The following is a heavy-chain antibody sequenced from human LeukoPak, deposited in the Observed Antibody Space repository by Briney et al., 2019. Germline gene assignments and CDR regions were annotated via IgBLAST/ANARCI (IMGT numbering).Heavy chain of an antibody. Sequence: SGPTLVKPTQTLTLTCTFSGFSLSTSGVGVGWIRQPPGKALEWLALIYWDDDKRYSPSLKSRLTITKDTSKNQVVLTMTNMDPVDTATYYCAHSSYDYVWGSYRPDKGFDYWGQGTLVTVSS. CDR3: AHSSYDYVWGSYRPDKGFDY. J-gene: IGHJ4*02. CDR2: IYWDDDK. V-gene: IGHV2-5*02. D-gene: IGHD3-16*02. CDR1: GFSLSTSGVG.